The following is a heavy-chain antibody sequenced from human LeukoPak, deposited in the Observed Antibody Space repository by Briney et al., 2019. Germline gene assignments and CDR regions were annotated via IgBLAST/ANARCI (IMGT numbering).Heavy chain of an antibody. J-gene: IGHJ4*02. CDR2: TNEDGSYA. D-gene: IGHD3-10*01. V-gene: IGHV3-74*03. CDR3: GRINYNGDY. CDR1: GFTLSSYW. Sequence: PGGSLRLSCAASGFTLSSYWVHWVRQPPGKGLMWLSRTNEDGSYAEFADSVKGRFTISRDNAKNTVYPQMNSLRTEDTAVYFCGRINYNGDYWGRGTLVTVSS.